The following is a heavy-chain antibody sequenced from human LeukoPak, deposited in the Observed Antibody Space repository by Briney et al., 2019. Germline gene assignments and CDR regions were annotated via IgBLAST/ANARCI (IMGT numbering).Heavy chain of an antibody. V-gene: IGHV3-23*01. Sequence: GGSLRLSCAASGFTFTSYSMNWVRQAPGKGLEWVSSITSSGAATYYADSVKGRFTISRDNSDNTLYLQMNSLRAEDTAVYYCAKDRPNYYGSNGHYYKLNGDCWGQGTLVTVSS. CDR3: AKDRPNYYGSNGHYYKLNGDC. J-gene: IGHJ4*02. D-gene: IGHD3-22*01. CDR2: ITSSGAAT. CDR1: GFTFTSYS.